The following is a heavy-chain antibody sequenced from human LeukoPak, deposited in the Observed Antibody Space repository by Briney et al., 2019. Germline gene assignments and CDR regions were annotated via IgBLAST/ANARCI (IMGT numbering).Heavy chain of an antibody. J-gene: IGHJ6*02. CDR2: IYYSGGT. D-gene: IGHD3-9*01. Sequence: SETLSLTCTVSGGSINYYYWMWIRQPPGKGLEWIGYIYYSGGTHYNPSLKSRVTMLVDTSKNQFSLKLTAVTAADTAVYYCARDQPASYYDILTGYPSGYYYGMDVWGQGTTVTVSS. V-gene: IGHV4-59*01. CDR3: ARDQPASYYDILTGYPSGYYYGMDV. CDR1: GGSINYYY.